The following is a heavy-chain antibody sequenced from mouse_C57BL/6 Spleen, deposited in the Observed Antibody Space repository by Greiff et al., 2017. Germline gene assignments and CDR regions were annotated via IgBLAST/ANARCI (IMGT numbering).Heavy chain of an antibody. J-gene: IGHJ3*01. CDR1: GYTFTSYW. D-gene: IGHD1-1*01. V-gene: IGHV1-55*01. CDR3: ARSHYYGSRDAFAY. Sequence: QVQLQQPGAELVKPGASVKMSCKASGYTFTSYWITWVKQRPGQGLAWIGDIYPGSGSTNYNEKFKSKATLTVDTSSSTAYMQLSSLTSEDSAVYYCARSHYYGSRDAFAYWGQGTLVTVSA. CDR2: IYPGSGST.